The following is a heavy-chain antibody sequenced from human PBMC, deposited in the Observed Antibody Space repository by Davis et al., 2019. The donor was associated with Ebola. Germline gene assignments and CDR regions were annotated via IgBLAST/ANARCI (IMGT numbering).Heavy chain of an antibody. D-gene: IGHD3-3*01. CDR2: INHSGST. V-gene: IGHV4-39*07. CDR1: GDSITSNDYY. J-gene: IGHJ4*02. CDR3: ARYDWQVGYFDY. Sequence: MPSETLSLTCTVSGDSITSNDYYWSWIRQPPGKGLEWIGEINHSGSTNYNPSLKSRVTISVDTSKNQFSLKLSSVTAADTAVYYCARYDWQVGYFDYWGQGTLVTVSS.